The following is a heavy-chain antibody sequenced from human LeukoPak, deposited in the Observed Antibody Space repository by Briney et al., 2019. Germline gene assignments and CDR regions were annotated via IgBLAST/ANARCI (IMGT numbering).Heavy chain of an antibody. D-gene: IGHD3-16*02. CDR1: GFTFSSYA. Sequence: GGSLRLSCAASGFTFSSYAMHWVRQAPGKGLVWVSRINSDGSSTSYADSVKGRFTISRDNAKNTLYLQMNSLRAEDTAVYYCARVYVWGSYRYLDYWGQGTLVTVSS. J-gene: IGHJ4*02. CDR2: INSDGSST. V-gene: IGHV3-74*01. CDR3: ARVYVWGSYRYLDY.